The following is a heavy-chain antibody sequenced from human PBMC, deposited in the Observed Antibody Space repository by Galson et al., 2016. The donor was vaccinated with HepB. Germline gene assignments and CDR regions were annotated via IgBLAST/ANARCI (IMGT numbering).Heavy chain of an antibody. CDR1: GYFLSKIS. CDR2: FDPEDGET. Sequence: SVKVSCKVSGYFLSKISMHWVRQAPGKGLEWMGGFDPEDGETKYAQKFQGRVTMTEDISTDTAYMDLSSLTFEDTAVYYCTTGMGPWAFDIWGQGTMVTVFS. V-gene: IGHV1-24*01. J-gene: IGHJ3*02. CDR3: TTGMGPWAFDI. D-gene: IGHD1-14*01.